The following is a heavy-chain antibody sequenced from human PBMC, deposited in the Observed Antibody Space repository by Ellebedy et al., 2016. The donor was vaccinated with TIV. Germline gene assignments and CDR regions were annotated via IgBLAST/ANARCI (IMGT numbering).Heavy chain of an antibody. CDR2: ISGSLHSI. CDR1: GFTFKNFS. Sequence: GESLKISCTASGFTFKNFSLNWVRHAPGKGLEWVASISGSLHSINYAESVRGRFTISRDNSWNTLYLQMNSLTAEDTAIYYCAKMSWWGGFDYWGQGSLVTVSS. J-gene: IGHJ4*02. CDR3: AKMSWWGGFDY. D-gene: IGHD2-15*01. V-gene: IGHV3-21*04.